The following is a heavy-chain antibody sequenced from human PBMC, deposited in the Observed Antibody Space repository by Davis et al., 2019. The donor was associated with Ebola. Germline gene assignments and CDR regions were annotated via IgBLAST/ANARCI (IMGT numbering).Heavy chain of an antibody. J-gene: IGHJ4*02. CDR1: GFTFSSYG. CDR3: AKLEVLGY. V-gene: IGHV3-30*18. Sequence: GESLKISCAASGFTFSSYGMHWVRQAPGKGLEWVAVISYDGSNKYYADSVKGRFTISRDNSKNTLYLQMNSLRAEDTAVYYCAKLEVLGYWGQGTLVTVSS. CDR2: ISYDGSNK. D-gene: IGHD1-1*01.